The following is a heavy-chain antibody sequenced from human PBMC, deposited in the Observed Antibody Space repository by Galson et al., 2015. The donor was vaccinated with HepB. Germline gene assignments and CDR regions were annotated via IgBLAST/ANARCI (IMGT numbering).Heavy chain of an antibody. J-gene: IGHJ6*02. CDR2: IDPSDSYT. V-gene: IGHV5-10-1*01. CDR3: ARQRNDYGDYAYGMDV. D-gene: IGHD4-17*01. CDR1: GYSFTSYW. Sequence: QSGAEVKKPGESLRISCKGSGYSFTSYWISWVRQMPGKGLEWMGRIDPSDSYTNYSPSFQGHVTISADKSISTAYLQWSSLKDSDTAMYYCARQRNDYGDYAYGMDVWGQGTTVTVSS.